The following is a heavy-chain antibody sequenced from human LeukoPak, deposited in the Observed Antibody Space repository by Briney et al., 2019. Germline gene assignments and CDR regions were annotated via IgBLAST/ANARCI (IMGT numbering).Heavy chain of an antibody. CDR3: ARDIWPEGIRAPAADF. Sequence: GGSLRLSCAASGFTFSSYAMSWVRQAPGKGLEWVAVISYDGSNKYYADSVKGRFTISRDNSKNTLYLQMNSLRAEDTAVYYCARDIWPEGIRAPAADFWGQGTLVSVSS. V-gene: IGHV3-30*01. CDR1: GFTFSSYA. D-gene: IGHD6-13*01. J-gene: IGHJ4*02. CDR2: ISYDGSNK.